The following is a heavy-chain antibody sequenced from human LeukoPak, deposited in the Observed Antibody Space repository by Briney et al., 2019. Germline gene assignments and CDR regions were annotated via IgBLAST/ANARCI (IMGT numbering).Heavy chain of an antibody. D-gene: IGHD6-13*01. Sequence: PSGTLSLTCTVSGGSISSYYWSWIRQPPGKGLEWIGYIYYSGSTNYNPSLKSRVTISVDTSKNQFSLKLSSVAAADTAVYYCARAVSSSWYYFDYWGQGTLVTVSS. CDR3: ARAVSSSWYYFDY. CDR1: GGSISSYY. V-gene: IGHV4-59*01. CDR2: IYYSGST. J-gene: IGHJ4*02.